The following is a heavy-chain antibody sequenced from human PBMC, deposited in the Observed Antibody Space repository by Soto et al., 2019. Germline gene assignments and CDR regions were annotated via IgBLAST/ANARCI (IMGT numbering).Heavy chain of an antibody. J-gene: IGHJ4*02. CDR2: IYYSGST. CDR1: GGSISSYY. CDR3: ARLLYGDHDYFDY. D-gene: IGHD3-16*01. Sequence: QVQLQESGPGLVKPSETLSLTCTVSGGSISSYYWSWIRQPPGKGLEWIGYIYYSGSTNYNPSLKSRVTISVDTSKNQFSLKRSSVTAADTAVYYCARLLYGDHDYFDYWGQGTLVTVSS. V-gene: IGHV4-59*08.